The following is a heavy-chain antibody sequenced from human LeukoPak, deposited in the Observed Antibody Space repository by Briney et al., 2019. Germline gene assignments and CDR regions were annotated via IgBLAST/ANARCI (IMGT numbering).Heavy chain of an antibody. Sequence: ASVKVSCKASGYTFTSYGISWVRQAPGQGLEWMGWISAYNGNTNYAQKLQGRVTMTTDTSTSTAYMELRSLRSDDTAVYYCARDPGGCSSTSCYLPYYYYYGMDVWGKGTMVTVSS. J-gene: IGHJ6*04. CDR2: ISAYNGNT. V-gene: IGHV1-18*04. D-gene: IGHD2-2*01. CDR1: GYTFTSYG. CDR3: ARDPGGCSSTSCYLPYYYYYGMDV.